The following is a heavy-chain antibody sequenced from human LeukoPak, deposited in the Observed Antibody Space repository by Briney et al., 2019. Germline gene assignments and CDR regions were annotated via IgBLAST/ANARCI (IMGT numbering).Heavy chain of an antibody. J-gene: IGHJ3*02. D-gene: IGHD2-21*02. Sequence: GGSLRLSCAASGFTFSSYAMHWVRQAPGKGLEWVAVISYDGSNKYYADSVKGRFTISRDNSKDTLYLQMNSLRAEDTAVYYCARDLEAYCGGDCYFDAFDIWGQGTMVTVSS. V-gene: IGHV3-30*04. CDR2: ISYDGSNK. CDR1: GFTFSSYA. CDR3: ARDLEAYCGGDCYFDAFDI.